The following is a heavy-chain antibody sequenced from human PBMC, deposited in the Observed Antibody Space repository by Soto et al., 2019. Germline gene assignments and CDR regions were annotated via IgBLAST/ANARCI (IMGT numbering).Heavy chain of an antibody. J-gene: IGHJ5*02. Sequence: AALLVSCWPSAYSTTGYNRHGVGRAPGQGLEWMGWINPNSGGTNYAQKFQGWVTMTRDTSISTAYMELSRLRSDETVVYYCSRALAGTVGCFDPWGQGTLVTVSP. CDR3: SRALAGTVGCFDP. CDR2: INPNSGGT. D-gene: IGHD1-7*01. CDR1: AYSTTGYN. V-gene: IGHV1-2*04.